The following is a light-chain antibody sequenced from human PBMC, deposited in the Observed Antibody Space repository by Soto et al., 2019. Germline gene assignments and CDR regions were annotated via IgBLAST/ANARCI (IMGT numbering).Light chain of an antibody. V-gene: IGKV3-20*01. CDR1: PSVSSTS. CDR2: DAS. J-gene: IGKJ1*01. Sequence: EIVLTQSPGTLSLSPGERATLSCRASPSVSSTSLAWYQQKPGQAPRLLIYDASTRATDIPDRFSGSGSGTDFTLTISRLEPEDFAVYYCQQYGSSPVTFGQGTKVEIK. CDR3: QQYGSSPVT.